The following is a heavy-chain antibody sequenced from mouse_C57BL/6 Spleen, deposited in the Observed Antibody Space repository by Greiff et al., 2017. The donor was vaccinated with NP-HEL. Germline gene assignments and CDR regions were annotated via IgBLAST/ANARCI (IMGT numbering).Heavy chain of an antibody. V-gene: IGHV1-4*01. Sequence: VQLQQSGAELARPGASVKMSCKASGYTFTSYTMHWVKQRPGQGLEWIGYINPSSGYTKYNQKFKDKATLTADKSSSTAYMQLSSLPSEDSAVDYCARWSQYYGSSYWYFDVWGTGTTVTVSS. J-gene: IGHJ1*03. D-gene: IGHD1-1*01. CDR2: INPSSGYT. CDR1: GYTFTSYT. CDR3: ARWSQYYGSSYWYFDV.